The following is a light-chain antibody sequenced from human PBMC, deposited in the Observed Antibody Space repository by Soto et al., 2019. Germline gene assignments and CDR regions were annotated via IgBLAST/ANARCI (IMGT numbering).Light chain of an antibody. Sequence: DIQMTQSPSSLSASAGDRVTITCRASQTISTYLNWYQQKPGKAPKLLIYAASSLQSGVPSRFSGSGSGTDFTLTISSLQPEYFATYYCLQSYSTWTFGQGTKVEIK. CDR1: QTISTY. V-gene: IGKV1-39*01. CDR3: LQSYSTWT. J-gene: IGKJ1*01. CDR2: AAS.